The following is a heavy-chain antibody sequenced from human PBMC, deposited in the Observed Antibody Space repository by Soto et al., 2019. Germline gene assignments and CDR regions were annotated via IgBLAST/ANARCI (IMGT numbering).Heavy chain of an antibody. V-gene: IGHV1-18*01. J-gene: IGHJ5*02. D-gene: IGHD2-2*01. CDR2: IIAYNGNT. Sequence: GSSVRVSCKAPGYTFTTYCIIWERQTPAQGLEWMGWIIAYNGNTNYGQKLGGRVTMTTDTSTSTAYMELRSLRSDDTAVYYCARGDCIRTSCREIYNWFDPWGQGTLVTVS. CDR3: ARGDCIRTSCREIYNWFDP. CDR1: GYTFTTYC.